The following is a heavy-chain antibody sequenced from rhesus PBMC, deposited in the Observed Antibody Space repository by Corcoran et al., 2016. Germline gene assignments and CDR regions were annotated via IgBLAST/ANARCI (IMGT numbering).Heavy chain of an antibody. J-gene: IGHJ4*01. Sequence: QVQLQESGPGLVKPSETLSLTCTVSGASISSYWWSWIRQPPGKGLEWIEEIHRNSGSTNYNPSLKSRVTISKDASKNQFSLKLSSVPAADTAVYYCARDGIRFDYWGQGVLVTVSS. CDR1: GASISSYW. D-gene: IGHD1-44*01. CDR2: IHRNSGST. V-gene: IGHV4-80*01. CDR3: ARDGIRFDY.